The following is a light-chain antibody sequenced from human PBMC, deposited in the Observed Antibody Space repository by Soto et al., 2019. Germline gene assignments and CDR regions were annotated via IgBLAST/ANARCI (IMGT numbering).Light chain of an antibody. V-gene: IGKV1-9*01. CDR1: QGISSY. CDR2: AAS. CDR3: QQLNSYPT. J-gene: IGKJ5*01. Sequence: DIQLTQSPSFLSASVGDRVTITCRASQGISSYLAWYQQKPGKAPKLLIYAASTLQRGVPSRFSGSGSGTEFTLTISSLQPEDFATYFCQQLNSYPTFGPWTRLEIK.